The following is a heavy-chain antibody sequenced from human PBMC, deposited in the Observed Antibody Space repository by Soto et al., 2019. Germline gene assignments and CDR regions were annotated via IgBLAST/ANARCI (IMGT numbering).Heavy chain of an antibody. Sequence: QVQLVQSGAEVKKPGASVKVSCKASRYTFTGYYMHWVRQAPGQGLEWMGWIDPNSGGTDYAQKFQGRVTMTRDTSISTAYMELSRLRVDDTAVYYCARGAYYYASPDVWGQGTTVTVSS. D-gene: IGHD3-10*01. CDR1: RYTFTGYY. V-gene: IGHV1-2*02. J-gene: IGHJ6*02. CDR3: ARGAYYYASPDV. CDR2: IDPNSGGT.